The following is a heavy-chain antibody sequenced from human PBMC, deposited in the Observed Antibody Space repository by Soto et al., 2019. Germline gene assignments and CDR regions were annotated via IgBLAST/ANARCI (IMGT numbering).Heavy chain of an antibody. V-gene: IGHV1-69*01. D-gene: IGHD5-18*01. CDR2: IIPIFGTA. CDR3: ARGVGYSYGSNYYGMDV. J-gene: IGHJ6*02. Sequence: QVQLVQSGAEVKKPGSSVKVSCKASGGTFSSYAISWVRQAPGQGLEWMGGIIPIFGTANYAQKLQGRVTITADESTSTAYMELSSLRSEDTAVYYCARGVGYSYGSNYYGMDVWGQGTTVTVSS. CDR1: GGTFSSYA.